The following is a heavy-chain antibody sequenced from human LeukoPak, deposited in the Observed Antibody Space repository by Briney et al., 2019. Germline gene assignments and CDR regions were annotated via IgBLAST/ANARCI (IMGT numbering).Heavy chain of an antibody. D-gene: IGHD4-11*01. CDR3: TTGYSNYLRYYYYFYMDV. CDR2: IKSKTDDGTT. V-gene: IGHV3-15*01. Sequence: GGSLRLSCAASGFTFSNAWMSWVRQAPGKGLEWVGRIKSKTDDGTTDYAAPVKGRFTISRDDLKETLYLQMNSLKTEDTAVYYCTTGYSNYLRYYYYFYMDVWGKGTTVTVSS. J-gene: IGHJ6*03. CDR1: GFTFSNAW.